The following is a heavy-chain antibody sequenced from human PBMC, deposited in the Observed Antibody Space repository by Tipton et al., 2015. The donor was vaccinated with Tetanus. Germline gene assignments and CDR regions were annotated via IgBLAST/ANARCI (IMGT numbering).Heavy chain of an antibody. CDR3: ARVGYSGSSRGY. CDR2: INHSGST. Sequence: TLSLTCAVYGGSFSGYYWSWIRQPPGKGLEWIGEINHSGSTTYNPSLKSRVTISVDTSKTQFSLKLSSVTAADTAVYYCARVGYSGSSRGYWGQGTLVTVSS. V-gene: IGHV4-34*01. CDR1: GGSFSGYY. D-gene: IGHD1-26*01. J-gene: IGHJ4*02.